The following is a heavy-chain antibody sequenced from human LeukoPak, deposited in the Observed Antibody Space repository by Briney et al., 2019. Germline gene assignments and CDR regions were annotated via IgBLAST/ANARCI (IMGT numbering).Heavy chain of an antibody. CDR3: ARSPTSTPYYYMDV. J-gene: IGHJ6*03. Sequence: GGSLRLSCAASGFTFSRYGMHWVRQAPGKGLEWVAVIWYDGSNKYYADSVKGRFTISRDNSKNTLYLQMNSLRAEDTAVYYCARSPTSTPYYYMDVWGKGTTVTVSS. V-gene: IGHV3-33*01. D-gene: IGHD5/OR15-5a*01. CDR1: GFTFSRYG. CDR2: IWYDGSNK.